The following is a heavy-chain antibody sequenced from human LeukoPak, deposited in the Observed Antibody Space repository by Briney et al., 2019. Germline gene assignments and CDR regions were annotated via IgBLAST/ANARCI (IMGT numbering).Heavy chain of an antibody. D-gene: IGHD1-26*01. V-gene: IGHV4-39*01. CDR1: GGSISSSSYY. J-gene: IGHJ6*02. CDR3: ARVGGGSYPPYYYGMDV. Sequence: SETLSLTCTGSGGSISSSSYYWGWIRQPPAKGLEWIGSIYYSGSTYYNPSLKSRVTISVDTSNNQFSLKLSSVTAADTAVYYCARVGGGSYPPYYYGMDVWGQGIAVTVSS. CDR2: IYYSGST.